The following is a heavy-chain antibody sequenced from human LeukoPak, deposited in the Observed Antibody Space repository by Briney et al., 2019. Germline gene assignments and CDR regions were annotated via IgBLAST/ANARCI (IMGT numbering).Heavy chain of an antibody. V-gene: IGHV4-34*01. CDR2: IHRSGST. CDR1: GVSFSGFY. D-gene: IGHD3-22*01. J-gene: IGHJ4*02. CDR3: ASVPYSSGYYNY. Sequence: PSETLSLTCAVYGVSFSGFYWGWIRQPPGKGLEWIGEIHRSGSTNYNPSLKSRVTMSVDTSKNQFSLKLSSVTAADTAVYYCASVPYSSGYYNYWGQGTLVTVSS.